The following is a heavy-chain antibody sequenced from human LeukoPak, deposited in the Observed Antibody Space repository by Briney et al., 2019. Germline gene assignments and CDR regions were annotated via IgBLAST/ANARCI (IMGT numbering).Heavy chain of an antibody. CDR1: GFTFSSYS. Sequence: GGSLRLSCAASGFTFSSYSMNWVRQAPGKGLEWVSSISSSSSYIYYADSLKGRFTISRDNAKNSLYLQMNSLRAEDTAVYYCARGPPYDSSGYYNYWGQGTLVTVSS. V-gene: IGHV3-21*01. CDR3: ARGPPYDSSGYYNY. CDR2: ISSSSSYI. J-gene: IGHJ4*02. D-gene: IGHD3-22*01.